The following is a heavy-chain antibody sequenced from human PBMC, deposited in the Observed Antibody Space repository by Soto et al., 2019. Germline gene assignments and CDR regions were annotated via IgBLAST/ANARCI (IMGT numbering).Heavy chain of an antibody. Sequence: GGSLRLSCAASGFTFSDYYMSWIRQAPGKGLEWVSYISSSGSTIYYADSVKGRFTISRDNAKNSLYLQMSSLRAEDTAVYYCARDRDIVATASNDYWGQGTLVTVSS. D-gene: IGHD5-12*01. J-gene: IGHJ4*02. CDR3: ARDRDIVATASNDY. V-gene: IGHV3-11*01. CDR1: GFTFSDYY. CDR2: ISSSGSTI.